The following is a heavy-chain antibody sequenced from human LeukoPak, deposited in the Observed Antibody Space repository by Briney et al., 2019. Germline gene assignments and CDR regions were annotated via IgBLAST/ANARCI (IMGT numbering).Heavy chain of an antibody. Sequence: ASVKVSCKASGYTFTSYGISWVRQAPGQGLEWMGWISAYNGNTNYAQKLQGRVTMTTDTCTSTAYMELRSLRSDDTAVYYCARDLPLIVVVPAATKRNWFDPWGQGTLVTVSS. D-gene: IGHD2-2*01. CDR1: GYTFTSYG. CDR3: ARDLPLIVVVPAATKRNWFDP. CDR2: ISAYNGNT. J-gene: IGHJ5*02. V-gene: IGHV1-18*04.